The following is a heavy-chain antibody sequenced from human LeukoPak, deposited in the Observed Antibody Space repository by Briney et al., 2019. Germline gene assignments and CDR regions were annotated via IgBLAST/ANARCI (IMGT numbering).Heavy chain of an antibody. CDR1: GGSFSGYY. CDR2: INHSGST. D-gene: IGHD2/OR15-2a*01. Sequence: SETLSLTCAVCGGSFSGYYWSWIRQPPGKGLEWIGEINHSGSTNYNPSLKSRVTISVDTSKNQFSLKLSSVTAADTAVYYCARGPSMAGGGFDYWGQGTLVTVSS. J-gene: IGHJ4*02. V-gene: IGHV4-34*01. CDR3: ARGPSMAGGGFDY.